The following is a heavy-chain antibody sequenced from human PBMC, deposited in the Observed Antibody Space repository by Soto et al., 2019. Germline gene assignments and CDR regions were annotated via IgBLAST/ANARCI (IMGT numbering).Heavy chain of an antibody. CDR3: AKDARRTGLLGQWVG. D-gene: IGHD1-26*01. Sequence: EVQLLESGGGLVQPGGSLRLSCAVSGFSYSTFGVTWVRQAPGKGLEWVCGVSGGSGATHYRDSVRGRFTITGDESKNTVYLQMESLRGEDTALYYCAKDARRTGLLGQWVGWGQGTLVTVSS. J-gene: IGHJ4*02. CDR1: GFSYSTFG. CDR2: VSGGSGAT. V-gene: IGHV3-23*01.